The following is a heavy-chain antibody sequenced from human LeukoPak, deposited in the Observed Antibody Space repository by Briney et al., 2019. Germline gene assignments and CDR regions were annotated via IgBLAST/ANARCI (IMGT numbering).Heavy chain of an antibody. D-gene: IGHD6-19*01. CDR3: ARHYRSRWCFDQ. J-gene: IGHJ4*02. CDR1: GYSISDGYF. Sequence: SETLSLTCAVSGYSISDGYFWAWVRQSPGKGLEWIGSVSHSESGDTYRNPSLKSRVTMSVDTSKNHFSLTLRSVRAADTAVYYCARHYRSRWCFDQWGWGTLVTVSS. V-gene: IGHV4-38-2*01. CDR2: VSHSESGDT.